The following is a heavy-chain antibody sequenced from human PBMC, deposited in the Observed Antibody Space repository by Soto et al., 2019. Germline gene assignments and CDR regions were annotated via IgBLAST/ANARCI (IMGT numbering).Heavy chain of an antibody. D-gene: IGHD3-22*01. Sequence: GSLRLSCAASWFTFSGSAMHLVRHASGKGLEWVGRIRSKANSYATAYAASVKGRFTISRDDSKNTAYLQMNSLKTEDTAVYYCTRIVDQIITMIVVWGQGTLVTVS. J-gene: IGHJ4*02. CDR3: TRIVDQIITMIVV. CDR1: WFTFSGSA. CDR2: IRSKANSYAT. V-gene: IGHV3-73*01.